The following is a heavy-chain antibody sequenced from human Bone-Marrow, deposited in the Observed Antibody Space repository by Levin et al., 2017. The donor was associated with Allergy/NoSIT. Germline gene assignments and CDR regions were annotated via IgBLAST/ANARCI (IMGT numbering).Heavy chain of an antibody. CDR2: IIPIFGTA. CDR1: GGTFSSYA. D-gene: IGHD2-2*01. Sequence: SVKVSCKASGGTFSSYAISWVRQAPGQGLEWMGGIIPIFGTANYAQKFQGRVTITADESTSTAYMELSSLRSEDTAVYYCARAGRCSSTSCYEARASFDYWGQGTLVTVSS. CDR3: ARAGRCSSTSCYEARASFDY. V-gene: IGHV1-69*13. J-gene: IGHJ4*02.